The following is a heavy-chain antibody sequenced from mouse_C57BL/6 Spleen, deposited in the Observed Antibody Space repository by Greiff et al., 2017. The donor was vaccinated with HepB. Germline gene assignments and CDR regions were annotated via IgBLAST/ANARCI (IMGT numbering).Heavy chain of an antibody. CDR1: GYSITSGYD. D-gene: IGHD2-1*01. J-gene: IGHJ1*03. CDR2: ISYSGST. CDR3: ARYGNYWYFDV. V-gene: IGHV3-1*01. Sequence: VQLKESGPGMVKPSQSLSLTCTVTGYSITSGYDWHWIRHFPGNKLEWMGYISYSGSTNYNPSLKSRISITHDTSKNHFFLKLNSVTTEDTATYYCARYGNYWYFDVWGTGTTVTVSS.